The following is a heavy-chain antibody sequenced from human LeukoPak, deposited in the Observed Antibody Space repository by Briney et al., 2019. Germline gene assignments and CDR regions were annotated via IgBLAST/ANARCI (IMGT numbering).Heavy chain of an antibody. CDR2: IYYSGST. D-gene: IGHD3-9*01. J-gene: IGHJ5*02. V-gene: IGHV4-59*08. CDR3: ARHGFTNYDILTGSYTLPWWFDP. Sequence: PSETLSLTCTVSGGSISSYYWSWIRQPPGKGLEWIGYIYYSGSTNYNPSPKSRVTISVDTSKNQFSLKLSSVTAADTAVYYCARHGFTNYDILTGSYTLPWWFDPWGHGTLVTVSS. CDR1: GGSISSYY.